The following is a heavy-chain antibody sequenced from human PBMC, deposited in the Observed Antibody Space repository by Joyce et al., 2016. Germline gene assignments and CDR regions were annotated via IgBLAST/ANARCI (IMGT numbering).Heavy chain of an antibody. CDR2: IYSTGDT. CDR1: GGSINSYF. V-gene: IGHV4-4*07. J-gene: IGHJ3*02. CDR3: ARGGLGFNSTTSRNAVDI. Sequence: QVQLQESGPGLVKPSETLSLTCTVSGGSINSYFWTWIRRPAGKGLEWMGRIYSTGDTNYNPALKSRVTMSIDTSKNQFSLKLSSVTAADTALYYCARGGLGFNSTTSRNAVDIWGQGTVVSVSS. D-gene: IGHD2/OR15-2a*01.